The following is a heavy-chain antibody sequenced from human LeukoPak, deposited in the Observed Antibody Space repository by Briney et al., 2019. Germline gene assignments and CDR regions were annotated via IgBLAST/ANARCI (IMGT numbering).Heavy chain of an antibody. Sequence: ASVKVSCKASGYTFTSYDINWVRQATGQGLEWMGWMNPNSGNTGYAQKFQGRVTMTRNTSISTAYMELSSLRSEDTAVYYCVRGSSSSWWDNWFDPWGQGTLVTVSS. CDR3: VRGSSSSWWDNWFDP. CDR1: GYTFTSYD. CDR2: MNPNSGNT. D-gene: IGHD6-13*01. J-gene: IGHJ5*02. V-gene: IGHV1-8*01.